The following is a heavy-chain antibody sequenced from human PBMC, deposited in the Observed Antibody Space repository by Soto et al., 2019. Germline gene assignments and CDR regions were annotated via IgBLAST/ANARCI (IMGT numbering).Heavy chain of an antibody. CDR3: ARGSTTEKVDS. J-gene: IGHJ4*02. Sequence: PSETLSLTCAVYGGSFSGYYWTWIRQPPGTGLERIGEINHSGSTNYNPSLKSRVTISVDTSKNQFSLALTSVTAADTAMYYCARGSTTEKVDSWGQGILVTVSS. CDR2: INHSGST. V-gene: IGHV4-34*01. CDR1: GGSFSGYY.